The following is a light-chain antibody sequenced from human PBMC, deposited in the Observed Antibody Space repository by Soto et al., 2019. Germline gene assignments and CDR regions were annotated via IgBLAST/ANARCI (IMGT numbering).Light chain of an antibody. V-gene: IGKV1-17*03. J-gene: IGKJ5*01. CDR3: QQYENLPT. CDR2: AAS. Sequence: DIQMTQSPSAMSASVGDRVTITCRASQGIRTSLAWFQQRAGEGPKRLIYAASTLESGVPSRFSGSASGTEFTLTISTLQPEDIATYYCQQYENLPTFGQGTRLEIK. CDR1: QGIRTS.